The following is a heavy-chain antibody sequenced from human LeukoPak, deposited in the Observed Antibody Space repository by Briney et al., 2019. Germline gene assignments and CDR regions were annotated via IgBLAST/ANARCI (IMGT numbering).Heavy chain of an antibody. D-gene: IGHD3-22*01. V-gene: IGHV4-30-4*08. J-gene: IGHJ5*02. Sequence: SETLSLTCTVSGGSISSGDYYWSWIRQPPGKGREWIGFIYYSGSTSYNPSLKSRVTISLDTSKNYFSLRLTSVTAADTAMYYCARGDYYDSSGYYYHWGQGTLVTVSS. CDR1: GGSISSGDYY. CDR3: ARGDYYDSSGYYYH. CDR2: IYYSGST.